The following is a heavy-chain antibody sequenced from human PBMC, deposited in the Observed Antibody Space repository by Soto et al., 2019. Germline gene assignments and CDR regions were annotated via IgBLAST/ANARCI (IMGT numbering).Heavy chain of an antibody. CDR2: ISPSGTT. V-gene: IGHV4-30-2*01. CDR1: GGSISSGDYS. D-gene: IGHD5-18*01. Sequence: QLQLQESGSGLVKPSRTLSLTCIVSGGSISSGDYSWNWIRQPPGKGLQWIGYISPSGTTYYNPSLKSRVTISLDRSKNRFSLTLSSLTAGDSAVYSCARSTALVRQYFDSWGQGTLVTVSS. J-gene: IGHJ4*02. CDR3: ARSTALVRQYFDS.